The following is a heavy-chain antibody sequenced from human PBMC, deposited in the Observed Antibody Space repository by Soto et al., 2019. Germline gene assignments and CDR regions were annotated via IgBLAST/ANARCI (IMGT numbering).Heavy chain of an antibody. J-gene: IGHJ4*02. CDR1: GFSLSTFGMG. CDR2: IYWNDDK. Sequence: SGPTLVNPTQTLTLTCTCSGFSLSTFGMGVGWIRQPPGKALEWLALIYWNDDKRYSPSLNSRLTIAKDTSKNLVVLTMTNVDPVDTETYHCVHSHYSSPSEYWGRGTLVAVSS. V-gene: IGHV2-5*01. D-gene: IGHD5-18*01. CDR3: VHSHYSSPSEY.